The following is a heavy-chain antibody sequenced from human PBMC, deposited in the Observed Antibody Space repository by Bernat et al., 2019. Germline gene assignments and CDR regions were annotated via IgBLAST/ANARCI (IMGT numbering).Heavy chain of an antibody. Sequence: QVQLQQSGPGLVTPSQTLSLTCAISGDSVSSNSATWNWIRQSPSRGLEWLGRTYYRSKWYNVYAISVKSRIITSPDTSKNQFSLQLNSVTPEDTAVYYCARSASYKEWLDPWGQGTLVTVSS. CDR1: GDSVSSNSAT. CDR2: TYYRSKWYN. J-gene: IGHJ5*02. D-gene: IGHD3-3*01. CDR3: ARSASYKEWLDP. V-gene: IGHV6-1*01.